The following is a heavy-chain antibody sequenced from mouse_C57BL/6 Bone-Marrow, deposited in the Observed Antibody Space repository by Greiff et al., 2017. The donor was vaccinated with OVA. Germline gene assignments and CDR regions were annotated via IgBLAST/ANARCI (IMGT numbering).Heavy chain of an antibody. Sequence: QVQLQQSGAELVMPGASVKLSCKASGYTFTSYWMHWVKQRPGQGLEWIGEIDPSDSCANYNEKFKGKATLTVDKSSSTAYMQLRSLTSEDDAVYYDAAGNDYYGDYFDYGGRGTTPTVSA. J-gene: IGHJ2*01. CDR2: IDPSDSCA. V-gene: IGHV1-69*01. CDR3: AAGNDYYGDYFDY. D-gene: IGHD1-1*01. CDR1: GYTFTSYW.